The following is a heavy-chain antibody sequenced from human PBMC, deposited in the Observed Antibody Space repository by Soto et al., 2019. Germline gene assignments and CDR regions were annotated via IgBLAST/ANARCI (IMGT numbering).Heavy chain of an antibody. CDR1: GYTLTESS. D-gene: IGHD3-3*01. CDR3: ATFWSGYPYFDY. V-gene: IGHV1-24*01. Sequence: QVQLVQSGAEVKKPGASVKVSCKVSGYTLTESSMHWVRQAPGKGLEWMGGFDPEDGETIYAQKFQGRVTMTEDTPTDTAYMELSSLRSEDTAVYYCATFWSGYPYFDYWGQGTLVTVSS. J-gene: IGHJ4*02. CDR2: FDPEDGET.